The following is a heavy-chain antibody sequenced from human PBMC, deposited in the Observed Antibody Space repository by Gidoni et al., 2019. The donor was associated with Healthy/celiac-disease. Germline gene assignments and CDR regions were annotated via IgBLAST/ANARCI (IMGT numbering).Heavy chain of an antibody. D-gene: IGHD3-22*01. CDR2: IYHSGST. CDR1: GGSISSSNW. CDR3: ARVTDYYDSSGSAEYFQH. Sequence: QVQLQESGPGLVKPSGTLSLTCAVSGGSISSSNWWSWVRQPPGKGLEWIGEIYHSGSTNYNPSLKSRVTISVDKSKNQFSLKLSSVTAADTAVYYCARVTDYYDSSGSAEYFQHWGQGTLVTVSS. V-gene: IGHV4-4*02. J-gene: IGHJ1*01.